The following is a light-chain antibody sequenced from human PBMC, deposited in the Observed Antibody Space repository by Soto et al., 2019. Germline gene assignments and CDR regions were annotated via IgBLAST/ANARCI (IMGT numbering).Light chain of an antibody. CDR3: QQYNNWPWP. Sequence: EIVRTKSPATLYLSPQERATLSCRASQSVTTNLAWYQQKPAQAPRLLILGASTRATGIPARFSGSGSGTEFTLTIGSLQSEDFAVYYWQQYNNWPWPFGEGTKVEIQ. CDR2: GAS. V-gene: IGKV3-15*01. CDR1: QSVTTN. J-gene: IGKJ1*01.